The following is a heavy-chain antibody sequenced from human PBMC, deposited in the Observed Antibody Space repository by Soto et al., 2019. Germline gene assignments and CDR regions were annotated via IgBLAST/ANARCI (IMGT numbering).Heavy chain of an antibody. CDR3: AATTVTPDPYYYGMAV. CDR2: IWYDGSNK. D-gene: IGHD4-17*01. Sequence: GGSLRLSCAASGFTFSSYGMHWVRQAPGKGLEWVAVIWYDGSNKYYADSVKGRFTISRDNSKNTLYLQMNSLRAEDTAVYYCAATTVTPDPYYYGMAVWGQGTTVTVSS. CDR1: GFTFSSYG. V-gene: IGHV3-33*01. J-gene: IGHJ6*02.